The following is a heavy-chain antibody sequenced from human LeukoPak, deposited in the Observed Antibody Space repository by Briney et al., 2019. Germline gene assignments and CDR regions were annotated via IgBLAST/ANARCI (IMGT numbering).Heavy chain of an antibody. V-gene: IGHV1-2*02. CDR2: INPNSGGT. CDR1: GYTFTGYF. Sequence: ASVKVSCKASGYTFTGYFIHWMRQAPGQGPEWMGWINPNSGGTNYAQKFQGRVIMTRDTSISTAYMEPSRLRSDDTAVYYCARVSEYYYFDYWGQGTLVTVSS. D-gene: IGHD2/OR15-2a*01. J-gene: IGHJ4*02. CDR3: ARVSEYYYFDY.